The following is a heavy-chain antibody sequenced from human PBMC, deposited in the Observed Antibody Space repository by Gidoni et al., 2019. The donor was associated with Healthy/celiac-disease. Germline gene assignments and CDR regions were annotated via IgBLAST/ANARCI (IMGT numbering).Heavy chain of an antibody. D-gene: IGHD2-2*01. CDR3: AHGPAAMRKNPYGMDV. Sequence: KGLEWIGSIYYSGSTYYNPSLKSRVTISVDTSKNQFSLKLSSVTAADTAVYYCAHGPAAMRKNPYGMDVWGQGTTVTVSS. J-gene: IGHJ6*02. V-gene: IGHV4-39*01. CDR2: IYYSGST.